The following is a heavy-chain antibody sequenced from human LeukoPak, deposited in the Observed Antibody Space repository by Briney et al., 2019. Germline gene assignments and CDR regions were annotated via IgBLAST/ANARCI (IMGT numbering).Heavy chain of an antibody. CDR2: ISWNSGNI. Sequence: PGGSLRLSCVTSGFTFDNYVMHWVRQAPGKGLEWVSSISWNSGNIDYADSVKGRLTISRDNAKNSLYLQINSLRAEDTALYYCVRDRDFDYWGQGTLVTVSS. CDR3: VRDRDFDY. J-gene: IGHJ4*02. V-gene: IGHV3-9*01. CDR1: GFTFDNYV.